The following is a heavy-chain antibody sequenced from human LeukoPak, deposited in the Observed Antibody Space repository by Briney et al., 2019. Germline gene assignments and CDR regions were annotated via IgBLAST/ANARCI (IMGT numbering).Heavy chain of an antibody. D-gene: IGHD6-6*01. Sequence: SETLSLTCAVYGGSFSGYYWSWIRQPPGKGLEWIGEINHSGSTNYNPSLKSRVTISVDTSKNQFSLKLSSVTAADTAVYYCADSIAARPAPVDYWGQGTLVTVSS. CDR2: INHSGST. J-gene: IGHJ4*02. V-gene: IGHV4-34*01. CDR3: ADSIAARPAPVDY. CDR1: GGSFSGYY.